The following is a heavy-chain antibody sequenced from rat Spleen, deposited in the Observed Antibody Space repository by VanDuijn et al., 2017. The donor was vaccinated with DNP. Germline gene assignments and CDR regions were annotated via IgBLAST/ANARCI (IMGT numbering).Heavy chain of an antibody. CDR1: GFTFNYFW. CDR3: VRPAYYAGSYPHY. Sequence: EVQLVESGGDLVQPGRSLKLSCVASGFTFNYFWMTWVRQVPGKGLEWVASITNSHSTDYIDSVKGRFAISRDNAKSTLYLQMNSLRSEDMATYYCVRPAYYAGSYPHYWGQGVMVTVSS. J-gene: IGHJ2*01. CDR2: ITNSHST. V-gene: IGHV5-31*01. D-gene: IGHD1-12*02.